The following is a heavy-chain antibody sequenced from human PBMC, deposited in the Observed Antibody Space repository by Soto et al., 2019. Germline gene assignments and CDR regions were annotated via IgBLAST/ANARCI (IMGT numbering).Heavy chain of an antibody. CDR2: IQSGGPT. V-gene: IGHV3-66*01. CDR1: GFTVSSKY. Sequence: EVQLVESGGGLVQPGGSLRLSCAASGFTVSSKYMSWVRQAPGKGLEWVSLIQSGGPTYYADSVKGRFTISRDTSENTVHLQMDSLRAEDTAVYYCARDDVLCDGGRCYGVPLDVWGQGTLVTVSS. CDR3: ARDDVLCDGGRCYGVPLDV. J-gene: IGHJ4*02. D-gene: IGHD2-15*01.